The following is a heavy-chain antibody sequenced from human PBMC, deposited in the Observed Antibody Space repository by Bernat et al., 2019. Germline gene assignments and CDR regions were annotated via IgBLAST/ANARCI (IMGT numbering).Heavy chain of an antibody. Sequence: QVQLVQSGAEVKKPGASVKVSCKASGYTFTSYGISWVRQAPGQGLEWMGWISAYNGNTYYAQKLQGRVTMTTDTSTSTAYMELRSLRSDDTAVYYGARDQIVVVPGDQNDWVPNNGFDPWVQGTLVTVSS. CDR1: GYTFTSYG. CDR3: ARDQIVVVPGDQNDWVPNNGFDP. J-gene: IGHJ5*02. V-gene: IGHV1-18*04. D-gene: IGHD2-2*01. CDR2: ISAYNGNT.